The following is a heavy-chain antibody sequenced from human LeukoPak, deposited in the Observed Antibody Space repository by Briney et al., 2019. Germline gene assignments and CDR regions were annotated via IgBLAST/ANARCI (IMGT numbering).Heavy chain of an antibody. CDR2: INPNSGGT. J-gene: IGHJ4*02. CDR3: ARGYGWYDILTGYLNHYFDY. Sequence: GASVKVSCKASGYTFTGYYIHWVRQAPGQGLEWMGWINPNSGGTNYAQKFQGRVTMTRDTSISTAFMELSRLRSDDSALYYCARGYGWYDILTGYLNHYFDYWGQGTLVTVSS. CDR1: GYTFTGYY. V-gene: IGHV1-2*02. D-gene: IGHD3-9*01.